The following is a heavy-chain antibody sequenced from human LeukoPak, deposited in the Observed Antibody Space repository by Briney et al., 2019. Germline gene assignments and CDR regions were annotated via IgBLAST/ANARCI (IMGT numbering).Heavy chain of an antibody. Sequence: GGSLRLSCAASGFTFNNYAMSWVRQAPGKGLEWVSAISASGGGTNYADSVKGRFIISRDNSKNTLYLQINSLRAEDTAVYYCAKDPQRYCSGGSCLYFDYWGQGTLVTVSS. CDR1: GFTFNNYA. CDR3: AKDPQRYCSGGSCLYFDY. V-gene: IGHV3-23*01. CDR2: ISASGGGT. D-gene: IGHD2-15*01. J-gene: IGHJ4*02.